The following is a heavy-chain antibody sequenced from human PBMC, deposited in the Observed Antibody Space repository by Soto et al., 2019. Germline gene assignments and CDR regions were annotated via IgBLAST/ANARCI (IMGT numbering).Heavy chain of an antibody. CDR3: ARAHSSGWYWFDP. Sequence: SETLSLTCAVSGGSFSGYYWSWIRPPPGEGLEWIGELDHSGSPNYNPSLNSRVTMSIDTSKSQFSLKLDSVTAADTAVYFCARAHSSGWYWFDPWGQGTLVTVSS. D-gene: IGHD6-19*01. CDR2: LDHSGSP. V-gene: IGHV4-34*01. CDR1: GGSFSGYY. J-gene: IGHJ5*02.